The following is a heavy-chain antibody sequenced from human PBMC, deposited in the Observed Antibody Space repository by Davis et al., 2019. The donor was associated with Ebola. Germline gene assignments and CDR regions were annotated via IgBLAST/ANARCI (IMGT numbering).Heavy chain of an antibody. CDR1: EYIFTNYW. D-gene: IGHD2-8*02. V-gene: IGHV5-51*01. CDR2: IYPGDSDT. J-gene: IGHJ3*01. Sequence: GESLKISCKVSEYIFTNYWIGWVRQVPGKGLEWMGIIYPGDSDTRYSPSFQGPVTLSVDRSINIVYLQWSSLEASDTAMYFCARVSSGTGGRTPDAFDLWGPGTMVTVSS. CDR3: ARVSSGTGGRTPDAFDL.